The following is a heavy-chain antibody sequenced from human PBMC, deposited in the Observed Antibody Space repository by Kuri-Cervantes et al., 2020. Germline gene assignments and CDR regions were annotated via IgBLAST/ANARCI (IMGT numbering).Heavy chain of an antibody. CDR3: AKPIGALAGGIVPNRGAFDI. D-gene: IGHD1-26*01. CDR1: GFNVDDYG. CDR2: INWNGGST. V-gene: IGHV3-20*04. J-gene: IGHJ3*02. Sequence: GGSLRLSCAASGFNVDDYGMSWVRQAPGKGLEWVSGINWNGGSTGYADSVKGRFTISRDNSKNSLYLQMNSLRTEDTALYYCAKPIGALAGGIVPNRGAFDIWGQGTMVTVSS.